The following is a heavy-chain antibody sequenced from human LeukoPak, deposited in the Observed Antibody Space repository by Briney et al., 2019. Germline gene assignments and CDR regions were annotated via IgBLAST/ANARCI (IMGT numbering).Heavy chain of an antibody. Sequence: GASVKVSCKASGYTFTSYGISWVRQAPGQGLEWMGWISAYNGNTGYAQKFQGRVTMTRNTSISTAYMELSSLRSEDTAVYYCARFSLSGSWLGVPNYYYYYGMDVWGQGTTVTVSS. D-gene: IGHD2-15*01. CDR1: GYTFTSYG. J-gene: IGHJ6*02. CDR3: ARFSLSGSWLGVPNYYYYYGMDV. V-gene: IGHV1-8*02. CDR2: ISAYNGNT.